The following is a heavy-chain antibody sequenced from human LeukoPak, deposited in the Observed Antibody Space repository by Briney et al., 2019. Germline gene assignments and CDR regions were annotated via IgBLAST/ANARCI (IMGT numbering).Heavy chain of an antibody. Sequence: PGGSLRLSCAASGFTVSSNYMSWVRQAPGKGLEWVSVIYSGGSTYYADSVKGRFTISRDNSKNTLYLQMNSLRAEDTAVYYCARDRVGLWLLNWGQGTLVTVSS. V-gene: IGHV3-53*01. CDR1: GFTVSSNY. J-gene: IGHJ4*02. CDR2: IYSGGST. D-gene: IGHD5-18*01. CDR3: ARDRVGLWLLN.